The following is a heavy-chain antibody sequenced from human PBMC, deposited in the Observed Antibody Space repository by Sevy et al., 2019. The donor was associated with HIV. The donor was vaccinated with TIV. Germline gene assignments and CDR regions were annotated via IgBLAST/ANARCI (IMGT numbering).Heavy chain of an antibody. CDR2: TYYRSKWYN. V-gene: IGHV6-1*01. Sequence: SQTLSLTCAISGDSVSSNSAAWNWIRQSPSRGLEWLGRTYYRSKWYNDYAVSVKSRITINPDTSKNQFSWQLNSVTPEDTAVYYCARDRPYSSSWYAVYQVYYFDYWGQGTLVTVSS. D-gene: IGHD6-13*01. CDR3: ARDRPYSSSWYAVYQVYYFDY. CDR1: GDSVSSNSAA. J-gene: IGHJ4*02.